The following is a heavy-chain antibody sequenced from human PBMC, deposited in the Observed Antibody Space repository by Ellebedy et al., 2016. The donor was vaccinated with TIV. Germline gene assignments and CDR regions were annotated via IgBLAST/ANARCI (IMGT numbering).Heavy chain of an antibody. Sequence: AASVNVSCKASGYSFTSYYIHWVRQAPGQGLEWMGIINSSGGSTSYAQKFQGRVSMTRDTSTTTVYMELSTLRSEDTAVYYCARDSRQWLEQYYYDYWGQGTLVIVSS. CDR1: GYSFTSYY. D-gene: IGHD6-19*01. CDR3: ARDSRQWLEQYYYDY. V-gene: IGHV1-46*01. J-gene: IGHJ4*02. CDR2: INSSGGST.